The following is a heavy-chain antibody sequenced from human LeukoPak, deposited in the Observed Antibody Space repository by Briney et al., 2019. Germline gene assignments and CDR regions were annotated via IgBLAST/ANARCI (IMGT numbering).Heavy chain of an antibody. Sequence: GASVKVSGRASGYTFTDYYIHWVRQAPGQGLEWMGWINPDNGGTNYAQKFQGRVTMTRDTSIRTVYMDLSRLRSDDTAVFYCTREARVGNWFDPWGQGTHVTVSS. D-gene: IGHD2-2*01. V-gene: IGHV1-2*02. CDR3: TREARVGNWFDP. CDR2: INPDNGGT. J-gene: IGHJ5*02. CDR1: GYTFTDYY.